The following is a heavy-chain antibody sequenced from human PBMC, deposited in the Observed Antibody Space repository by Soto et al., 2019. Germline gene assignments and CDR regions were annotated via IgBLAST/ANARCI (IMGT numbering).Heavy chain of an antibody. V-gene: IGHV3-23*01. CDR3: ARDRHGSDWYTYYFYTLAV. J-gene: IGHJ6*02. CDR2: ISGSGESI. CDR1: GFIFSDYA. D-gene: IGHD6-13*01. Sequence: EVQLLESGGGLVQSGESLRLSCAASGFIFSDYAMTWVRQAPGKGLEWVSGISGSGESIYYADSVEGRFTISRDNSKNTLYLQMNSLRGEDTAVYYCARDRHGSDWYTYYFYTLAVWGQGTTVTVSS.